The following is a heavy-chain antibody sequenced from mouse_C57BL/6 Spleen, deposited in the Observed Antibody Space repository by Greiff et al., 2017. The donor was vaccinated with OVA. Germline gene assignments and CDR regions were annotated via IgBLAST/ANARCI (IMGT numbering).Heavy chain of an antibody. CDR3: APIYYGNPFAY. CDR1: GFTFSDYG. Sequence: EVKVVESGGGLVKPGGSLKLSCAASGFTFSDYGMHWVRQAPEKGLEWVAYISSGSSTIYYADTVKGRFTISRDNAKNTLFLQMTSLRSEDTAMYYCAPIYYGNPFAYWGQGTLVTVSA. J-gene: IGHJ3*01. V-gene: IGHV5-17*01. CDR2: ISSGSSTI. D-gene: IGHD2-1*01.